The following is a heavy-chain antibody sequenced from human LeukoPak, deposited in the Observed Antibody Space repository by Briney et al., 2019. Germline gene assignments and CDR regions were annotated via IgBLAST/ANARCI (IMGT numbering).Heavy chain of an antibody. CDR1: GFTSSNNW. V-gene: IGHV3-74*01. D-gene: IGHD6-19*01. CDR3: AGDQWLALQH. Sequence: GGSLRLSCAASGFTSSNNWMHWVRQAPGKGLVWVSRIKGDGSSTDYADSVKGRFTISRDNAKNTLLLQMNSLRAEDTAVYYCAGDQWLALQHWGQGTLVTVSS. J-gene: IGHJ1*01. CDR2: IKGDGSST.